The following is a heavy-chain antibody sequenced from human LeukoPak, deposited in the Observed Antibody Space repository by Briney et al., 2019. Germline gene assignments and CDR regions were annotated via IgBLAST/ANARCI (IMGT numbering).Heavy chain of an antibody. Sequence: SETLSLTCTVSGGSISSSSYYWGWIRQPPVKGLEWIGSIYYSGSTYYNPSLKSRVTISVDTSKNQFSLKLSSVTAADTAVYYCARAGDSSGWYYFDYWGQGTLVTVSS. CDR2: IYYSGST. D-gene: IGHD6-19*01. V-gene: IGHV4-39*07. CDR3: ARAGDSSGWYYFDY. CDR1: GGSISSSSYY. J-gene: IGHJ4*02.